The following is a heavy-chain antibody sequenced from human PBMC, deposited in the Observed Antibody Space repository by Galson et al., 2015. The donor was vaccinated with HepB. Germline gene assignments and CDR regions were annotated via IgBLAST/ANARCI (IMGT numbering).Heavy chain of an antibody. V-gene: IGHV3-30*03. CDR3: ARSLVRNGMDV. J-gene: IGHJ6*02. CDR1: GFTFRQYG. Sequence: SLRLSCAASGFTFRQYGIQWVRQAPGKGLQWVAVISYDGTKNYYVDSVKGRFAVSRDNSKNALYLQMNSLRVDDTAIYYCARSLVRNGMDVWGQGTTVSVSS. D-gene: IGHD3-10*01. CDR2: ISYDGTKN.